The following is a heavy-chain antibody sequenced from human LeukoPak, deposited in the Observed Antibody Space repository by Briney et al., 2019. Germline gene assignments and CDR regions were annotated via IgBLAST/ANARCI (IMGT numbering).Heavy chain of an antibody. Sequence: GGSLRLSCAASGFTFSSYSMNWVRQAPGKGLEWVSYISSSSSTIYYADSVKGRFTISRDNAKNSLYLQMNSLRAADTAIYYCARYTAPFDYWGQGTLVTVSS. V-gene: IGHV3-48*04. J-gene: IGHJ4*02. CDR3: ARYTAPFDY. CDR1: GFTFSSYS. D-gene: IGHD2-2*02. CDR2: ISSSSSTI.